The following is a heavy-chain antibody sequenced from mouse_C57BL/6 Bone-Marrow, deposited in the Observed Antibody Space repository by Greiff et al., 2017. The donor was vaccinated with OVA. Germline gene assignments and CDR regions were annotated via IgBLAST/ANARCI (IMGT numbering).Heavy chain of an antibody. CDR2: INPSNGGT. CDR1: GYTFTSYW. J-gene: IGHJ2*01. CDR3: SSSHRLRRTHY. D-gene: IGHD2-4*01. V-gene: IGHV1-53*01. Sequence: QVQLQQPGTELVKPGASVKLSCKASGYTFTSYWMHWVKQRPGQGLEWIGNINPSNGGTNYTEKFKSKATLTVDNSSSTAYMQRSSLTSDASAVSYVSSSHRLRRTHYWGQGTTLTVSS.